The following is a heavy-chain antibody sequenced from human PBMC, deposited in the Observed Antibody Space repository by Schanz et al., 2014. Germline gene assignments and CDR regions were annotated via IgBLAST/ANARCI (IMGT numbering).Heavy chain of an antibody. Sequence: QVQLVQSGGEVKTPGASVKVSCKASGYTFTRSGISWVRQAPGQGLEWMGWIGGSDGNTNFSQKFQGRVTMTTDTSASTVYMELRILTSDDSAVYYCARDRDQWDGNYLDYWGQGTLVTVSS. CDR3: ARDRDQWDGNYLDY. V-gene: IGHV1-18*01. CDR2: IGGSDGNT. CDR1: GYTFTRSG. J-gene: IGHJ4*02. D-gene: IGHD1-26*01.